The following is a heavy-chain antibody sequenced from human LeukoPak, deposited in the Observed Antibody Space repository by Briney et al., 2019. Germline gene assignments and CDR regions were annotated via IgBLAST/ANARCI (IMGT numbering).Heavy chain of an antibody. CDR3: ARHPSNVLLWFGELYYFDY. CDR2: IYYSGST. Sequence: SETLSLTCTVSGGSISSYYWSWLRQPPGKGLEWIGYIYYSGSTNYNPSLKSRVTISVDTSKNQFSLKLSSVTAADTAVYYCARHPSNVLLWFGELYYFDYWGQGTLVTVSS. D-gene: IGHD3-10*01. V-gene: IGHV4-59*08. J-gene: IGHJ4*02. CDR1: GGSISSYY.